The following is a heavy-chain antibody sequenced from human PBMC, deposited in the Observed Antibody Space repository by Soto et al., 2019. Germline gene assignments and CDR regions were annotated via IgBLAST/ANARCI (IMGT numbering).Heavy chain of an antibody. CDR2: IYSGGST. J-gene: IGHJ3*02. CDR3: ARDRPYSSSWSGGEAFDI. V-gene: IGHV3-66*01. D-gene: IGHD6-13*01. CDR1: GFTVSSNY. Sequence: EVQLVESGGGLVQPGGSLRLSCAASGFTVSSNYMSWVRQAPGKGLEWVSVIYSGGSTYYADSVKGRFTISRDNSKNTLEIQMNGLSAEDTAVYYCARDRPYSSSWSGGEAFDIWCQGTMLTVSS.